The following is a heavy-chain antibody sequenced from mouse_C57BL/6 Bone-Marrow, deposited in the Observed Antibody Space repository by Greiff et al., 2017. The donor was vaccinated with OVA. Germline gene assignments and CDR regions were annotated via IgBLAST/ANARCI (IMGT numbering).Heavy chain of an antibody. CDR3: ARQRSNWYFDV. J-gene: IGHJ1*03. V-gene: IGHV3-1*01. D-gene: IGHD1-1*01. Sequence: VQLQQSGPGMVKPSPSLSLTCTVTGYSITSGYDWHWIRHFPGNQLEWMGYIRYSGSTNYNPSLKSRISITHDTSKNHFFLKLNSVTTEDTATYDCARQRSNWYFDVWGTGTTVTVSS. CDR2: IRYSGST. CDR1: GYSITSGYD.